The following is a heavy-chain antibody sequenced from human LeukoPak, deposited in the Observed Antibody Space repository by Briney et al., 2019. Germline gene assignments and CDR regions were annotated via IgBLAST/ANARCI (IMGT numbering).Heavy chain of an antibody. Sequence: SETLSLTCTVSGASISNYYWSWIRQPAGKGLEWIGRIYASGSTNYNPSLKSRVTMSVDTSKNQFSLKLRSVTAADTAVYYCARIFGYLNWYFDLWGRGTLVTVSS. CDR1: GASISNYY. V-gene: IGHV4-4*07. J-gene: IGHJ2*01. D-gene: IGHD6-25*01. CDR2: IYASGST. CDR3: ARIFGYLNWYFDL.